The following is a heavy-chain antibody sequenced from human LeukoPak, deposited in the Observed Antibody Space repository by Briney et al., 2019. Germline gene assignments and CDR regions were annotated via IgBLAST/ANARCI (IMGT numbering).Heavy chain of an antibody. D-gene: IGHD5-18*01. Sequence: GGSLRLSCAVSGFTFSDYYMSWIRQAPGKGLEWVSYISSSGSTIYYADSVKGRFTISRDNAKNSLYLQMNSLRAEDTAVYYCARDVSGSYGIYYFDYWGQGTLVTVSS. J-gene: IGHJ4*02. V-gene: IGHV3-11*04. CDR3: ARDVSGSYGIYYFDY. CDR1: GFTFSDYY. CDR2: ISSSGSTI.